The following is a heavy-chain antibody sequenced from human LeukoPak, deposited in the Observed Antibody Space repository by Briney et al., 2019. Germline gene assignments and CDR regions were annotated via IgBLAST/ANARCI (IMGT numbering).Heavy chain of an antibody. V-gene: IGHV3-30*03. Sequence: QPGGSLRLSCAASGFTFSSYGMHWVRQAPGKGLEWVAVISYDGSNKYYADSVKGRFTISRDNSKNTLYLQMNSLRAEDTAVYFCARIVGHTRSEFWGQGTLVTVSS. CDR1: GFTFSSYG. CDR3: ARIVGHTRSEF. D-gene: IGHD1-26*01. J-gene: IGHJ4*02. CDR2: ISYDGSNK.